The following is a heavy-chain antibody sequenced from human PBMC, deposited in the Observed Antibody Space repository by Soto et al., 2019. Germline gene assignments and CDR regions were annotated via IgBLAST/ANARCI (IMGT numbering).Heavy chain of an antibody. CDR3: TRGLGYCSGGSCLYLIDYYYYGMDV. V-gene: IGHV3-49*03. D-gene: IGHD2-15*01. CDR2: IRSKAYGGTT. Sequence: GGSLRLSCTASGFTFGDYAMSWFRQAPGKGLEWVGFIRSKAYGGTTEYAASVKGRFTISRDDSKSIAYLQMNSLKTEDTAVYYCTRGLGYCSGGSCLYLIDYYYYGMDVWGQGTTVTVSS. CDR1: GFTFGDYA. J-gene: IGHJ6*02.